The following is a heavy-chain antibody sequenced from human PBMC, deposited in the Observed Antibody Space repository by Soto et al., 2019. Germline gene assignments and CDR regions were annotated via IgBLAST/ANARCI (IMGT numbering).Heavy chain of an antibody. CDR3: ASDGQFQLLHDAFDL. V-gene: IGHV1-18*01. Sequence: QVQLVQSGGEVKKPGASVRVSCKASGYTFSNYDVSWVRQAPGQGIEWMGWISAVDANTSYTEKFQDRVTMSTATSTGTAYMELRGLRSDDTSMYFCASDGQFQLLHDAFDLWGQGTMVTVSS. J-gene: IGHJ3*01. CDR1: GYTFSNYD. CDR2: ISAVDANT. D-gene: IGHD2-2*01.